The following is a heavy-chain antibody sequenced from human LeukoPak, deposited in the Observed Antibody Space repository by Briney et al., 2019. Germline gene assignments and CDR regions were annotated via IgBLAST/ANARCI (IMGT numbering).Heavy chain of an antibody. CDR1: GFTFSSYG. J-gene: IGHJ6*02. V-gene: IGHV3-48*01. Sequence: GGSLRLTCAASGFTFSSYGMNWVRQAPGKGLEWVSYISSSSSTIYYADSVKGRFTISRDNAKNSLYLQMSNLRAEDTAVYFCARGGGLDVWGQGATVTVSS. CDR2: ISSSSSTI. CDR3: ARGGGLDV. D-gene: IGHD3-16*01.